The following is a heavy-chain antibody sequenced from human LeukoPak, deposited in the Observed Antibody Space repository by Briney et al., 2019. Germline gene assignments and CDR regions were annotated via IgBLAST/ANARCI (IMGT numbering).Heavy chain of an antibody. CDR2: IYYDGSNK. J-gene: IGHJ4*02. D-gene: IGHD6-25*01. Sequence: PGGSLRLSCAASGFTFSSYGMHWVRQAPGKGLEWVAVIYYDGSNKYYADSVKGRLTISRDNSKNTLYLQMNSLRAEDAAVYYCARDSGGSGFDSWGQGTLVTVSS. CDR1: GFTFSSYG. V-gene: IGHV3-33*01. CDR3: ARDSGGSGFDS.